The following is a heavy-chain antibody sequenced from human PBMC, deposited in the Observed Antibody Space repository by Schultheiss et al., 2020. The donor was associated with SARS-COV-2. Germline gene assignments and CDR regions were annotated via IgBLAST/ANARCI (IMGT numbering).Heavy chain of an antibody. J-gene: IGHJ4*02. CDR2: IYPGDSDT. CDR3: ARHPTTVTNGVDY. V-gene: IGHV5-51*01. D-gene: IGHD4-17*01. Sequence: GGSLRLSCKGSGYSFTNYWIGWVRQMPGKGMEWMGIIYPGDSDTTYSPSFKGQVTISADKSISTAYLQWSSLKASDTAMYYCARHPTTVTNGVDYWGQGTLVTVSS. CDR1: GYSFTNYW.